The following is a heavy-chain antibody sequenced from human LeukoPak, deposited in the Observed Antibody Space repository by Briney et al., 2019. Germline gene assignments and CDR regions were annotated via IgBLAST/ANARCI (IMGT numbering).Heavy chain of an antibody. CDR1: GYTFTSYG. CDR3: ARDRRYCSGGSCYLY. CDR2: ISAYNGNT. J-gene: IGHJ4*02. D-gene: IGHD2-15*01. V-gene: IGHV1-18*01. Sequence: ASVKVSCKASGYTFTSYGISWVRQAPGQGLEWMGWISAYNGNTNYAQKLQGRVTMTTDTSTSTAYMELGSLRSDDTAVYYCARDRRYCSGGSCYLYWGQGTLVTVSS.